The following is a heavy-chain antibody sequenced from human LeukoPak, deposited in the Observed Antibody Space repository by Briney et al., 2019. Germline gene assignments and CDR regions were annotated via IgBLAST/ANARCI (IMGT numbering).Heavy chain of an antibody. J-gene: IGHJ4*02. Sequence: PSETLSLTCAVYGVSFSGYYWSWIRQPPGKGLEWIGEIHHSGDTDYNSSLKSRVTISLDKSKTQFSLTLNSVTAADTAVYYCARVAWIPIGGVIVTAFDYWGQGTLVTVSS. D-gene: IGHD3-16*02. CDR2: IHHSGDT. CDR1: GVSFSGYY. V-gene: IGHV4-34*01. CDR3: ARVAWIPIGGVIVTAFDY.